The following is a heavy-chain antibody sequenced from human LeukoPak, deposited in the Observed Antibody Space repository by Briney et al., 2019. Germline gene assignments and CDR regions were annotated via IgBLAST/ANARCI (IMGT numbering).Heavy chain of an antibody. CDR2: FDTEDGET. CDR1: GYTLTELS. D-gene: IGHD3-22*01. Sequence: ASVKVSCKVSGYTLTELSMHWVRQAPGKGLEWMGGFDTEDGETIYAQKFQGRVTMTEDTSTDTAYMELSSLRSEDTAMHYCATSSSYLRYYYYYMDVWGKGTTVTVSS. J-gene: IGHJ6*03. CDR3: ATSSSYLRYYYYYMDV. V-gene: IGHV1-24*01.